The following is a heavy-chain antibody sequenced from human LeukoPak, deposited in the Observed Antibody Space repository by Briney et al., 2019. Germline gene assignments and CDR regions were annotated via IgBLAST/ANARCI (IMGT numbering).Heavy chain of an antibody. J-gene: IGHJ4*02. V-gene: IGHV3-30-3*01. CDR3: ARGAGYNYPYYFDY. CDR1: GFTFSGYP. D-gene: IGHD5-24*01. Sequence: GGSLRPSCAASGFTFSGYPIHWVRQAPGKGLEWVAVISYDGSNKYYADSVKGRFTISRDNSKNTLYLQMNSLRAEDTAVYYCARGAGYNYPYYFDYWGQGTLVTVSS. CDR2: ISYDGSNK.